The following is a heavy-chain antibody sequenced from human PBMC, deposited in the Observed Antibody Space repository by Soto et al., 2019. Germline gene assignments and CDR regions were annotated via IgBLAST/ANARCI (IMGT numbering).Heavy chain of an antibody. D-gene: IGHD2-15*01. CDR2: IVVASGQT. J-gene: IGHJ6*02. CDR1: GSGFISSG. CDR3: SADRPDIGVGWWV. Sequence: SVKVSCKASGSGFISSGIQWVRQAHGQRLEWIGWIVVASGQTNYAQNFRGRVAITRDTSTATAYIELTGLTSEDTAVYVCSADRPDIGVGWWVWGQGTTVTVSS. V-gene: IGHV1-58*02.